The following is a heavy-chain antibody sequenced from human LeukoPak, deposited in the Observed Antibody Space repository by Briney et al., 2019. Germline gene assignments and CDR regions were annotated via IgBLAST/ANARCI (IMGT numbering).Heavy chain of an antibody. J-gene: IGHJ5*02. Sequence: ASVKVSCKASGYTFTSYGISWVRQAPGQGLEWMGWISAHNGHTNYAQKLQGRVTMTTDTSTSTAYMELRSLRSDDTAVYYCARDRGPVSLPGSNWFDPWGQGTLVTVSS. CDR1: GYTFTSYG. D-gene: IGHD1-14*01. CDR2: ISAHNGHT. CDR3: ARDRGPVSLPGSNWFDP. V-gene: IGHV1-18*01.